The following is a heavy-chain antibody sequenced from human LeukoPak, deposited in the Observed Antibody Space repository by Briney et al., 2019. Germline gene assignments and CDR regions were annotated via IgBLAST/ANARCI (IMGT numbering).Heavy chain of an antibody. D-gene: IGHD3-10*01. CDR3: AREMEGSGTYYYYSFYMDV. V-gene: IGHV4-4*07. CDR2: LYSSGDT. CDR1: GGSISSYY. Sequence: SETLSLTCIVSGGSISSYYWSWIRQPAGKGLEWIGRLYSSGDTNYNPSLKSRVTMSVDTSKNQFSLKLNSVTAADTAVYYCAREMEGSGTYYYYSFYMDVWGKGSTVTVSS. J-gene: IGHJ6*03.